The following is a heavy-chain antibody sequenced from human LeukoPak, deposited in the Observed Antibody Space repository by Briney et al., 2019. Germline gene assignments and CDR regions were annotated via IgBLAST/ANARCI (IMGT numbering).Heavy chain of an antibody. D-gene: IGHD3-22*01. V-gene: IGHV5-51*01. Sequence: GESLKISCKGSGYSFTSYWIGWVRQMPGKGLEWMVIIYPGDSYTRYSPSFQGQVTISADKSISTAYLQWSSLRASDTAMYYCARGRSITMIVVAFFDIWGQGTMVTVSS. CDR2: IYPGDSYT. J-gene: IGHJ3*02. CDR1: GYSFTSYW. CDR3: ARGRSITMIVVAFFDI.